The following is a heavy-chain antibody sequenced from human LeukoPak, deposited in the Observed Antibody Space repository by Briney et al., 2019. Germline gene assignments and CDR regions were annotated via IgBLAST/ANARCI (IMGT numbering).Heavy chain of an antibody. Sequence: SETLSLTCAVYGGSFSGYYWSWIRQPPGKGLEWIGEINHSGSTNYNPSLKSRVTISVDTSKNQFSLKLSSVTAADTAVYYCARQGAGYDYVWGSYRYTKWYFDYWGQGTLVTVSS. D-gene: IGHD3-16*02. CDR3: ARQGAGYDYVWGSYRYTKWYFDY. V-gene: IGHV4-34*01. J-gene: IGHJ4*02. CDR2: INHSGST. CDR1: GGSFSGYY.